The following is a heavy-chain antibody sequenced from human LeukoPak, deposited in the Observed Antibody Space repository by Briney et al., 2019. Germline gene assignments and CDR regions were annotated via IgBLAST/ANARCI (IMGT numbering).Heavy chain of an antibody. CDR1: GYTFTSYA. CDR2: INTNTGNP. J-gene: IGHJ4*02. Sequence: GASVKVSCKASGYTFTSYAMNWVRQAPGQGLEWMGWINTNTGNPTCAQGFTGRFVFSLDTSVSTAYLQISSLKAEDTAVYYCAREAFEGCSGGSCYSGTGYWGQGTLVTVSS. CDR3: AREAFEGCSGGSCYSGTGY. D-gene: IGHD2-15*01. V-gene: IGHV7-4-1*02.